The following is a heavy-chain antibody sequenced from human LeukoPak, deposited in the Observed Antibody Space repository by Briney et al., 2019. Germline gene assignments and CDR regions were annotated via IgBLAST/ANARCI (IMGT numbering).Heavy chain of an antibody. Sequence: PSETLSLTCTVSGGSITNYYWSWIRQPPGKGLEWIGYVYYSGSTNYNPSLKSRVTISVDRSKNQFSLKLSSVTAADTAVYYCAATMVRGVHTHFDYWGQGTLVTVSS. CDR3: AATMVRGVHTHFDY. J-gene: IGHJ4*02. V-gene: IGHV4-59*08. D-gene: IGHD3-10*01. CDR1: GGSITNYY. CDR2: VYYSGST.